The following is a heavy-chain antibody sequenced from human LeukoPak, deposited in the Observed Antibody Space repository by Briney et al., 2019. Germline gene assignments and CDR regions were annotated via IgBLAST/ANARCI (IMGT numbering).Heavy chain of an antibody. CDR2: INHSGST. CDR3: ARGYYYGSGSAFYYYYMDV. J-gene: IGHJ6*03. CDR1: GGSFSVYY. D-gene: IGHD3-10*01. Sequence: PSGTLSLTCAGYGGSFSVYYWSWIRQPPGKGLEWMGEINHSGSTNYNPSLKSRVTISVDTSKNQFSLKLSSVTAADTAVYYCARGYYYGSGSAFYYYYMDVWGKRTTVTVSS. V-gene: IGHV4-34*01.